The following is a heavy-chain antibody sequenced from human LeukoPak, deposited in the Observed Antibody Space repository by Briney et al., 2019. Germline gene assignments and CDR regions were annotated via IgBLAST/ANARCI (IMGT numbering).Heavy chain of an antibody. CDR1: GFTFSSYG. CDR3: AREGDGDYVRSDY. Sequence: PGGSLRLSCAASGFTFSSYGMHWVRQAPGKGLKWVAFIRYDGSNKYYADSVKGRFTISRDNAKNSLYLQMNSLRAEDTAVYYCAREGDGDYVRSDYWGQGTLVTVSS. CDR2: IRYDGSNK. D-gene: IGHD4-17*01. V-gene: IGHV3-30*02. J-gene: IGHJ4*02.